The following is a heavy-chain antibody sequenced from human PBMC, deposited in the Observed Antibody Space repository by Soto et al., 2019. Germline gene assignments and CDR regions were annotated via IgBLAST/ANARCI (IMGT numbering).Heavy chain of an antibody. D-gene: IGHD3-3*01. Sequence: PSETLSLTCAVYGGSFSGYYWSWIRQPPGKGLEWIGEINHSGSTNYNPSLKSRVTISVDTSKNQFSLKLSSVTAADTAVYYCATSILQYAFWSGYSVWGKGTTVTVPS. CDR1: GGSFSGYY. J-gene: IGHJ6*04. CDR2: INHSGST. V-gene: IGHV4-34*01. CDR3: ATSILQYAFWSGYSV.